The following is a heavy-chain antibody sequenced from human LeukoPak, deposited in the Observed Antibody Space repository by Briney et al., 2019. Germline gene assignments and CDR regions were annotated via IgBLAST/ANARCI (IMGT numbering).Heavy chain of an antibody. D-gene: IGHD4-23*01. CDR1: GFTVSSNY. J-gene: IGHJ2*01. Sequence: GGSLRLSCAASGFTVSSNYMCWVRQAPEKGLEWVSVIYSGGSTYYADSVKGRFTISRDNSKNTLYLQMNSLRAEDTAVYYCAKDHPRATVVTPVWYFDLWGRGTLVTVSS. CDR3: AKDHPRATVVTPVWYFDL. V-gene: IGHV3-53*05. CDR2: IYSGGST.